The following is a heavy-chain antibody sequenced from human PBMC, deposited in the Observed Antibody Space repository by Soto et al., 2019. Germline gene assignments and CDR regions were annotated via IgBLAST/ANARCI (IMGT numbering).Heavy chain of an antibody. D-gene: IGHD2-2*01. CDR2: IYYSGST. Sequence: QVQLQESGPGLVKPSQTLSLTCTVSGGSISSGGYYWSWIRQHPGKGREWMGYIYYSGSTYYNPSLKSRVTISVDTSKNQCSLKLSSVTAADTAVYYCASTGGDIVVVPAAPFDYWGQGTLVTVSS. J-gene: IGHJ4*02. CDR1: GGSISSGGYY. V-gene: IGHV4-31*03. CDR3: ASTGGDIVVVPAAPFDY.